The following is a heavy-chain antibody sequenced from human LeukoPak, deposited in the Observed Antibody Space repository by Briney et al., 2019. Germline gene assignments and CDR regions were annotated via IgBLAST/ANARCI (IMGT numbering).Heavy chain of an antibody. J-gene: IGHJ4*02. CDR3: ARDHRETYYDFWSGYSTRGYYLDY. Sequence: GGSLRLSCAASGFTFSSYAMHWVRQAPGKGLEWVAVISYDGSNKYYADSVKGRFTISRDNSKNTLYLQMNSLRAEDTAVYYCARDHRETYYDFWSGYSTRGYYLDYWGQGTLVTVSS. D-gene: IGHD3-3*01. CDR1: GFTFSSYA. V-gene: IGHV3-30*04. CDR2: ISYDGSNK.